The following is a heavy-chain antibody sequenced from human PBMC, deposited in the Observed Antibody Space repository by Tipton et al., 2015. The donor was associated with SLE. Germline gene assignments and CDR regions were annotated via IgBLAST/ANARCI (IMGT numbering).Heavy chain of an antibody. J-gene: IGHJ6*03. CDR3: VGFGPDAYYYYYMDV. Sequence: TLSLTCTVSGGSISSSSYYWGWIRQPPGKGLEWIGSIYYSGSTYYNPSLKSRVTISVDTSKNQFSLKLSSVTAADTAVYYCVGFGPDAYYYYYMDVWGKGTTVNVSS. V-gene: IGHV4-39*01. D-gene: IGHD3-16*01. CDR2: IYYSGST. CDR1: GGSISSSSYY.